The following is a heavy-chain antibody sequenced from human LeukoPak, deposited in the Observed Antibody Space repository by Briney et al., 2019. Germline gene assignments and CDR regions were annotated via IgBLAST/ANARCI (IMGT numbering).Heavy chain of an antibody. J-gene: IGHJ4*02. CDR2: INPNSGGT. CDR1: GYTFTDYY. V-gene: IGHV1-2*02. CDR3: ARYYIEGRCFDY. Sequence: APVKVSCKASGYTFTDYYIHWVRQAPGQGLEWMGWINPNSGGTNYAQKFQGRVTMTRDTSIRTAYMELSRLRSDDTAMYYCARYYIEGRCFDYWGQGTLVTVSS. D-gene: IGHD3-10*01.